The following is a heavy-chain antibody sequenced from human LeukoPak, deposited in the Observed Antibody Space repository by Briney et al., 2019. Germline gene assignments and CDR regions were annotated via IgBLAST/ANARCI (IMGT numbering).Heavy chain of an antibody. CDR3: ARDHTIFGVVNTYYFDY. V-gene: IGHV1-18*01. CDR2: ISAYNGNT. CDR1: GYTFTSYG. J-gene: IGHJ4*02. Sequence: ASVKVSCKASGYTFTSYGISWVRQAPGQGLEWMGWISAYNGNTNYAQKLQGRVTMTTDTSTSTAYMELRSLRSEDTAVYYCARDHTIFGVVNTYYFDYWGQGTLVTVSS. D-gene: IGHD3-3*01.